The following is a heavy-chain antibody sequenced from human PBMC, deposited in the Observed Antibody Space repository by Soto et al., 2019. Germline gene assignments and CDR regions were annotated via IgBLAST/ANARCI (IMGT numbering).Heavy chain of an antibody. CDR2: IYHSGST. CDR1: GVSISSGGYS. D-gene: IGHD5-18*01. CDR3: AREGASGTAMTH. V-gene: IGHV4-30-2*01. J-gene: IGHJ4*02. Sequence: QLQLQESGSGLVKPSQTLSLTCAVSGVSISSGGYSWSWIRQPPGKGLEWIGYIYHSGSTYYNPSLKSRVTISVDRSKNQFSLKLSSVTAADTAVYYCAREGASGTAMTHWGQGTLVTVSS.